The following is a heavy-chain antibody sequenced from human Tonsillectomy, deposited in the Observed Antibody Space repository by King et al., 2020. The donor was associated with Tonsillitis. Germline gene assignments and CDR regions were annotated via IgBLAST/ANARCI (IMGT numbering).Heavy chain of an antibody. J-gene: IGHJ6*02. Sequence: VQLVESGGGVVQPGRSLRLSCAASGFTFSSYGMHWVRQAPGKGLEWVAVISYDGSNKYYADSVKGRFTISRDNSKNTLYLQMNSLRAEDTAVYYCAKEFELGGRWLPYYYGMDVWGQGTTVTVSS. CDR1: GFTFSSYG. V-gene: IGHV3-30*18. D-gene: IGHD1-26*01. CDR3: AKEFELGGRWLPYYYGMDV. CDR2: ISYDGSNK.